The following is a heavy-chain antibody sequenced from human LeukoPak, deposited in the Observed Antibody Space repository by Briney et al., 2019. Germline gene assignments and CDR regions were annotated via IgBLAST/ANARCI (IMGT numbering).Heavy chain of an antibody. CDR2: IRYDGRNK. V-gene: IGHV3-30*02. J-gene: IGHJ6*03. Sequence: GGSLRLSCAASGFTFSSYGMHWVRQAPGKGLDWVAFIRYDGRNKYYADSVKGRFTISRDNSKNTLYLQMNSLRAEDTAVYYCATHSGSRYYHYYYYMDVWGKGTTVTISS. D-gene: IGHD1-26*01. CDR1: GFTFSSYG. CDR3: ATHSGSRYYHYYYYMDV.